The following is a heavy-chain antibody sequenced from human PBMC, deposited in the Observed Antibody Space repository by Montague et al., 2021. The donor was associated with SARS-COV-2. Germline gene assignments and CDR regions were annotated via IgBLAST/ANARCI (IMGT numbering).Heavy chain of an antibody. Sequence: CAISGDSVSSNSATWNWVRQSPSRGLEWLGRTYYWSKWYNDYAVSVRGRVTINPDTSKNQFSLQLNSVTPEDTAIYYCTSGREGNYNVMDVWGQGTTVTVAS. V-gene: IGHV6-1*01. D-gene: IGHD1-1*01. J-gene: IGHJ6*02. CDR3: TSGREGNYNVMDV. CDR1: GDSVSSNSAT. CDR2: TYYWSKWYN.